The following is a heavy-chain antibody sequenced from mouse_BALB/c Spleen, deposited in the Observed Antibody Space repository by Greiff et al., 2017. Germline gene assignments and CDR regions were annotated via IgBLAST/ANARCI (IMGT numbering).Heavy chain of an antibody. V-gene: IGHV14-3*02. Sequence: EVKLVESGAELVKPGASVKLSCTASGFNIKDTYMHWVKQRPEQGLEWIGRIDPANGNTKYDPKFQGKATITADTSSNTAYLQLSSLTSEDTAVYYCAREGGTTWFAYWGQGTLVTVSA. CDR1: GFNIKDTY. CDR2: IDPANGNT. D-gene: IGHD4-1*01. CDR3: AREGGTTWFAY. J-gene: IGHJ3*01.